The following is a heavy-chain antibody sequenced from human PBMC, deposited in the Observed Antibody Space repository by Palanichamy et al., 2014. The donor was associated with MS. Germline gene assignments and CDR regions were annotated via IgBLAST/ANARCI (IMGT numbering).Heavy chain of an antibody. V-gene: IGHV3-33*01. CDR2: IQDDGSVE. CDR3: ARWRGDTRGYYGDY. CDR1: GFTFNNHG. D-gene: IGHD3-22*01. J-gene: IGHJ4*02. Sequence: QVQLVESGGGCGPAWRSLRLSCTASGFTFNNHGMYWVRQAPGKGLEFVAVIQDDGSVEYYAESVKGRFTISRDDSKNTLYLQMNSLRAEDTAVYYCARWRGDTRGYYGDYWGQGTLVTVSS.